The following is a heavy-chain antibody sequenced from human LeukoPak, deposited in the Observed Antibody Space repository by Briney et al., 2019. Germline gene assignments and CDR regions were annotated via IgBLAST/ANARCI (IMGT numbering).Heavy chain of an antibody. Sequence: SETLSLTCTVSGGSISSYYWSWIRQPAGKGLEWIGRIYTSGSTNYNPSLKSRVTMSVDTSKNQFSLKLSSVTAADTAVYYCAREGRVVVPAAKGWFDPWGQGTLVTVSS. CDR1: GGSISSYY. CDR2: IYTSGST. V-gene: IGHV4-4*07. D-gene: IGHD2-2*01. J-gene: IGHJ5*02. CDR3: AREGRVVVPAAKGWFDP.